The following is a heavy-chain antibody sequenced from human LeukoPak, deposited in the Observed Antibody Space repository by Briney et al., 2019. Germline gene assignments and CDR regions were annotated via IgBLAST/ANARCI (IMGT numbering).Heavy chain of an antibody. V-gene: IGHV4-59*11. Sequence: SETLSLTCSVSGDSIRSHYWSWIRQPPGKRPEWIGHVFFTGSTTYNPTLEGRVTISIDTSGSQFSLKLTSVTAADTAVYYCARVEWELLGAHLWGQGILLSVSS. CDR1: GDSIRSHY. J-gene: IGHJ4*02. CDR3: ARVEWELLGAHL. D-gene: IGHD1-26*01. CDR2: VFFTGST.